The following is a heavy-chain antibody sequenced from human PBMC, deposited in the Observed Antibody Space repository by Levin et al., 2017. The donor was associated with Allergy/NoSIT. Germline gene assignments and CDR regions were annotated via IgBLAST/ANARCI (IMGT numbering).Heavy chain of an antibody. Sequence: KESGPTLVKPTQTLTLTCTFSGFSLSDGGVGVAWIRQPPGKALEWLTLIYWDDDKRYTPSLKSRLTITKDTPRDQVVLKMTNMDPVDTGTYYCTYINSSSFCFDVWGQGTTVTVSS. V-gene: IGHV2-5*02. CDR3: TYINSSSFCFDV. CDR1: GFSLSDGGVG. J-gene: IGHJ6*02. CDR2: IYWDDDK. D-gene: IGHD6-6*01.